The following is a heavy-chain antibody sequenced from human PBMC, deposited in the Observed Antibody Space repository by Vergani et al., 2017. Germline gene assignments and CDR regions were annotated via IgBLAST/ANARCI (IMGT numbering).Heavy chain of an antibody. J-gene: IGHJ6*02. D-gene: IGHD3-10*01. Sequence: QVQLQESGPGLVKPSETLSLTCTVSGGSISSYYWSWIRQPPGKGLEWIGYIYYSGSTNYNPSLKSRVTISVDTSKNQFSLKLSSVTAADTAVYYCARAKGRITMVRGVVLGGMDVWGQGTTVTVSS. V-gene: IGHV4-59*01. CDR1: GGSISSYY. CDR3: ARAKGRITMVRGVVLGGMDV. CDR2: IYYSGST.